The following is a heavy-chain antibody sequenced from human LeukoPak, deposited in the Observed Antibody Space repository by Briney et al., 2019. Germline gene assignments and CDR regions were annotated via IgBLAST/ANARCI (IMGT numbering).Heavy chain of an antibody. V-gene: IGHV3-23*01. D-gene: IGHD4-17*01. CDR2: NSGSGGST. CDR3: AKAPPAVTTPRLKTHYFDY. J-gene: IGHJ4*02. Sequence: GGSLRLSCAASGFTFSSYAMSWVRQAPGKGLEWVSANSGSGGSTYYADSVKGRFTISRDNSKNTLYLQMNSLRAEDTAVYYCAKAPPAVTTPRLKTHYFDYWGRGTLVTVSS. CDR1: GFTFSSYA.